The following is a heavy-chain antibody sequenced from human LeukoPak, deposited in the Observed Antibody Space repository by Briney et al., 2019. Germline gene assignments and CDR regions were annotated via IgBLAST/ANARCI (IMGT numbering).Heavy chain of an antibody. CDR3: ARARSTATSGYSSGWYLH. J-gene: IGHJ4*02. D-gene: IGHD6-19*01. CDR2: MNPNSGNT. Sequence: ASVKVSCKASGYTFTSYDINWVRQATGQGLEWMGWMNPNSGNTGYAQKFQGRVTMTRNTSISTAYMELSSLRSEDTAVYYCARARSTATSGYSSGWYLHWGQGTLVIVSS. V-gene: IGHV1-8*01. CDR1: GYTFTSYD.